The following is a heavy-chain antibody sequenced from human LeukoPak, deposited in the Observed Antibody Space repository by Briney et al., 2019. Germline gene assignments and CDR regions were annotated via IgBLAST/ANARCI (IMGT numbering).Heavy chain of an antibody. CDR1: GFTFSSYG. V-gene: IGHV3-33*03. CDR3: TTDTWYSAGH. Sequence: PGRSLRLSCAASGFTFSSYGMHWVRQAPGKGLEWVAVIWYDGSNKYYADSVKGRFTISRDNAKNSLFLQMNSLRAEDTAIYYCTTDTWYSAGHWGQGTLVTVSS. D-gene: IGHD2-15*01. J-gene: IGHJ4*02. CDR2: IWYDGSNK.